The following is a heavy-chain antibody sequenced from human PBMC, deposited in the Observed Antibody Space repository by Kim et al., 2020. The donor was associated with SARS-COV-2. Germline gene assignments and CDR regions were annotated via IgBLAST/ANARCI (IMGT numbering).Heavy chain of an antibody. CDR2: FDPEDGET. CDR3: ATVRAAARSMDV. V-gene: IGHV1-24*01. CDR1: GYTLTELS. Sequence: ASVKVSCKVSGYTLTELSMHWVRQAPGKGLEWMGGFDPEDGETIYAQKFQGRVTMTEDTSTDTAYMELSSLRSEDTAVYYCATVRAAARSMDVWGQGTTVTVSS. J-gene: IGHJ6*02. D-gene: IGHD6-13*01.